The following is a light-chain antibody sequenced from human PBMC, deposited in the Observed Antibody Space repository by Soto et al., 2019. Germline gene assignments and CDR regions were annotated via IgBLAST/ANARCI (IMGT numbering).Light chain of an antibody. J-gene: IGLJ2*01. Sequence: QSALTQPPSASGSPGQSVTISCTGTSSDVGSYNYVSWYQQYPGKAPKLMIYEISKRPSGVPDRFSGSKSGNTASLTVSGLQAEDEADYYCSSYAGSNNLVFGGGTKLNVL. CDR2: EIS. V-gene: IGLV2-8*01. CDR3: SSYAGSNNLV. CDR1: SSDVGSYNY.